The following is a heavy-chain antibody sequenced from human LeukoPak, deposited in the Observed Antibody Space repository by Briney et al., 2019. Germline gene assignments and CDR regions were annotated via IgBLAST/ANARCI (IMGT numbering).Heavy chain of an antibody. CDR3: ARVEEGYGSGRRENYYYYYMDV. CDR1: GGSISSSSYY. CDR2: IYYSGST. V-gene: IGHV4-39*07. D-gene: IGHD3-10*01. Sequence: SETLSLTCTVSGGSISSSSYYWGWIRQPPGKGLEWIGSIYYSGSTYYNPSLKSRVTISVDTSKNQFSLKLRSVSAADTAVYYCARVEEGYGSGRRENYYYYYMDVWGKGTTVTISS. J-gene: IGHJ6*03.